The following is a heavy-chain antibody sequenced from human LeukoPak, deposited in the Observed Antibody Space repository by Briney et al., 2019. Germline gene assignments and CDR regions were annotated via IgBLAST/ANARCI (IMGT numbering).Heavy chain of an antibody. CDR2: INPNSGGT. CDR3: ASGPGDSSGFDY. V-gene: IGHV1-2*02. D-gene: IGHD3-22*01. Sequence: GASVTVSCRASGYTVTDYYMHWVRQARGEGGEGMGWINPNSGGTNYAQKFQGRVTMTRDTSISTAYMELSRLRSDDTAVYYCASGPGDSSGFDYWGQGTLVTVSS. J-gene: IGHJ4*02. CDR1: GYTVTDYY.